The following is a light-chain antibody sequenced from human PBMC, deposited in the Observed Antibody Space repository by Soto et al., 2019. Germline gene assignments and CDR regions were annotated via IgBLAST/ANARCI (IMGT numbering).Light chain of an antibody. CDR2: GAS. CDR1: QSVSSN. Sequence: EIVMTQSPATLSVSPGERATLSCRASQSVSSNLAWYQQKPGQAPRLLIYGASNRATGIPDRFSGSGSGTDFTLTISRLEPEDFATYYCQQYDNLWTFGQGTKVDIK. CDR3: QQYDNLWT. J-gene: IGKJ1*01. V-gene: IGKV3D-15*01.